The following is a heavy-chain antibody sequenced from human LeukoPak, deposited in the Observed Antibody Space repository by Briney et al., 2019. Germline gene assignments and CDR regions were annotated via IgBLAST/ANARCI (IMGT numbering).Heavy chain of an antibody. CDR1: GFTFDDYG. CDR3: ARSLYSGSYHQFDY. CDR2: INWNGGST. D-gene: IGHD1-26*01. Sequence: GGSLRLSCAASGFTFDDYGMSWVRQAPGKGLEWVSGINWNGGSTGYADSVKGRFTISRDNAKNSLYLQMNSLRAEDTALYHCARSLYSGSYHQFDYWGQGTLVTVSS. J-gene: IGHJ4*02. V-gene: IGHV3-20*01.